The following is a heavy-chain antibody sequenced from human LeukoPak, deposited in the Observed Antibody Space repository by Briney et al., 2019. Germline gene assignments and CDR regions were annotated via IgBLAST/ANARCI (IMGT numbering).Heavy chain of an antibody. CDR3: ARGEAVYAVAEYYFDY. CDR1: GCTFSSYW. V-gene: IGHV3-74*01. CDR2: INSDGSST. D-gene: IGHD6-19*01. J-gene: IGHJ4*02. Sequence: GGSLRLSCAGSGCTFSSYWMHWVRQAPGKGLVWVSRINSDGSSTSYADSVKGRFTISRDNAKNTLYLQMNSLRAEDTAVYYCARGEAVYAVAEYYFDYWGQGTLVTVSS.